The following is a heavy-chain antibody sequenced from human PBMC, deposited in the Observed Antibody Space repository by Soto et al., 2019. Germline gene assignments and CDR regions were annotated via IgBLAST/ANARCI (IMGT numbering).Heavy chain of an antibody. Sequence: QVQLQESGPGLVKPSQTLSLTCTVSGGSINSGDYYWSWIRQPPGKGLECIGYIYYTGSTYYNPSLKSRVTISLDTSKKQFSLGLSSVTVADTAVYYCARGFHGLGSATDYWGQGTLVTVSS. V-gene: IGHV4-30-4*01. CDR1: GGSINSGDYY. D-gene: IGHD3-10*01. CDR2: IYYTGST. J-gene: IGHJ4*02. CDR3: ARGFHGLGSATDY.